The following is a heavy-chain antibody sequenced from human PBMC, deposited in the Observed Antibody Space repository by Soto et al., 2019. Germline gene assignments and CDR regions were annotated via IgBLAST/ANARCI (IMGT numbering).Heavy chain of an antibody. D-gene: IGHD3-22*01. V-gene: IGHV3-21*01. Sequence: ESGGGLVKPGGSLRLSCAASGISFSDDHMNWVRQAPGKGLEWVASITPSGRFINYADSVEGRFFISRDNTKNSLFLQMNSLSGEDTAVYYCAGTYDPADYWGQGTLVVVSS. CDR1: GISFSDDH. CDR3: AGTYDPADY. CDR2: ITPSGRFI. J-gene: IGHJ4*02.